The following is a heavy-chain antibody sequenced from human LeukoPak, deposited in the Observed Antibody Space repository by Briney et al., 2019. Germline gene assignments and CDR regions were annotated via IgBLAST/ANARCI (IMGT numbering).Heavy chain of an antibody. J-gene: IGHJ4*02. D-gene: IGHD6-19*01. V-gene: IGHV3-23*01. CDR1: GFTFSSYA. Sequence: GRSLRLSCAASGFTFSSYAVRWVRQPPTKVLEWVSALRSSGCNTYYADSVKGRFTISRDNSKNTLYLQMKSLRAEDTVVYYCAKSGWHYWGQGTLVTVVS. CDR2: LRSSGCNT. CDR3: AKSGWHY.